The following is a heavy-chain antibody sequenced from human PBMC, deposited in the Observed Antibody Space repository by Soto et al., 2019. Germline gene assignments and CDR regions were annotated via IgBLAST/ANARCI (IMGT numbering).Heavy chain of an antibody. V-gene: IGHV5-10-1*01. CDR3: ARPHAYYYDSSGYYYQDAFDI. D-gene: IGHD3-22*01. Sequence: GSLKISCKGSGYSFTSYWISWVRQMPGKGLEWMGRIDPSDSYTNYSPSFQGHVTISADKSISTAYLQWSSLKASDTAMYYCARPHAYYYDSSGYYYQDAFDIWGQGTMVTVSS. CDR1: GYSFTSYW. CDR2: IDPSDSYT. J-gene: IGHJ3*02.